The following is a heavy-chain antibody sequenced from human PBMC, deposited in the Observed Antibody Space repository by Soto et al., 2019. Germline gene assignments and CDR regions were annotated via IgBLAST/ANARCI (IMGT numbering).Heavy chain of an antibody. D-gene: IGHD6-6*01. CDR3: ARSLYSSSSWYFDY. J-gene: IGHJ4*02. CDR2: ISAYNGNT. CDR1: GYTFTSYG. Sequence: ASVKVSCKASGYTFTSYGISWVRQAPGQGLEWMGWISAYNGNTNYAQKLQGRVTMTTDTSTSTAYMELRSLRSDDTAVYYCARSLYSSSSWYFDYWGQGTLVTVSS. V-gene: IGHV1-18*01.